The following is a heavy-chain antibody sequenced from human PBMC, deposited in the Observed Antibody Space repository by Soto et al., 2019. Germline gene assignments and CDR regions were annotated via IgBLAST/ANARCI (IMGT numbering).Heavy chain of an antibody. J-gene: IGHJ6*02. V-gene: IGHV1-46*03. CDR2: IDPSSGSA. CDR3: ARANDLPYSYYAFDV. D-gene: IGHD1-1*01. CDR1: GDTFTTYY. Sequence: QVQLVQSGAEVKKPGASVKVSCKASGDTFTTYYIHWVRQAPGQGLEWMGIIDPSSGSAGYAQRFQVSVTMTMDMLTNTFYMELSSLRSEDTAVYYSARANDLPYSYYAFDVWGQGTTVTVSS.